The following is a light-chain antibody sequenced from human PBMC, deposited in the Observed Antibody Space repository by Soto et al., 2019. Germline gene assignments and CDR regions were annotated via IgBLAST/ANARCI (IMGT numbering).Light chain of an antibody. J-gene: IGLJ2*01. CDR1: SSDVGGYNY. CDR2: DVS. V-gene: IGLV2-14*01. CDR3: SSYTSRYVV. Sequence: QSVLTQPASVSGSPGQSITISCTGTSSDVGGYNYVSWYQQYPGKAPKLMIYDVSNLPSGVSNRFSGSKSGNTASLTISGLQAEDEADYYFSSYTSRYVVFGGGTKLTVL.